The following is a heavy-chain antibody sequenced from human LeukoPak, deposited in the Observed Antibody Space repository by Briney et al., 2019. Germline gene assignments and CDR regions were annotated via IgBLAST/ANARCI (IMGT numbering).Heavy chain of an antibody. CDR3: ARVLVTTSLWAYYGMDV. D-gene: IGHD4-17*01. CDR2: IYSGGNT. V-gene: IGHV3-53*01. CDR1: GFTVSSNY. J-gene: IGHJ6*02. Sequence: PGGSLRLSCAASGFTVSSNYMSWVRQAPGKGLEWVSVIYSGGNTYYADSVKGRFTISRDNSKNTLYLQMNSLGAEDTAVYYCARVLVTTSLWAYYGMDVWGQGTTVTVSS.